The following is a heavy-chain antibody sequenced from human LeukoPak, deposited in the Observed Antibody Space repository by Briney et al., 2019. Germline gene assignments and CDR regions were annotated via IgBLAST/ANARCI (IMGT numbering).Heavy chain of an antibody. CDR2: INPNSGGT. J-gene: IGHJ6*02. CDR3: ARDRLRGAYGMDV. V-gene: IGHV1-2*04. D-gene: IGHD3-16*01. Sequence: ASVKVSCKASGYAFTNYDINWVRQATGQGLEWMGWINPNSGGTNYAQKFQGWVTMTRDTSISTAYMELSRLRSDDTAVYYCARDRLRGAYGMDVWGQGTTVTVSS. CDR1: GYAFTNYD.